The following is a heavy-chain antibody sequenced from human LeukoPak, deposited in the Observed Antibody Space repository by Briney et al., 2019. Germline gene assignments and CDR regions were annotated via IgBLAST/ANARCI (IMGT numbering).Heavy chain of an antibody. V-gene: IGHV4-4*07. D-gene: IGHD6-13*01. CDR1: GGSFSGYY. J-gene: IGHJ4*02. CDR2: ISTSGST. CDR3: AREDGSSWYYFDS. Sequence: PSETLSLTCAVYGGSFSGYYWSWIRQPAGKGLEWIGRISTSGSTIYNPSLKSRVTMSVDTSKGQFSLRLSSVTAADTAVYFCAREDGSSWYYFDSWGQGTLVTVSS.